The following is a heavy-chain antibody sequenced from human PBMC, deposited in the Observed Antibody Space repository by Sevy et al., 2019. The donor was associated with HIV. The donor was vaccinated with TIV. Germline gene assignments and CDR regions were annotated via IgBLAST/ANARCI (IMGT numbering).Heavy chain of an antibody. CDR2: IYYSGST. D-gene: IGHD6-19*01. CDR3: AGRAVAGTSYFDY. J-gene: IGHJ4*02. V-gene: IGHV4-61*01. CDR1: GGSVSSGSYY. Sequence: SETLSLTCTVSGGSVSSGSYYWSWIRQPPGKGLEWIGYIYYSGSTNYNPSLKSRVTISVDTSKNQFSLKLSSVTAADTAVYYCAGRAVAGTSYFDYWGQGTLVTVSS.